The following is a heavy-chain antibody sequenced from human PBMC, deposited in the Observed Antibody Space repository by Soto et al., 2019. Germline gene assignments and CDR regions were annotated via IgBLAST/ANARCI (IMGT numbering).Heavy chain of an antibody. CDR1: GYTFTSYG. CDR3: ARDRGSSWSSNYYYYYYMDV. D-gene: IGHD6-13*01. J-gene: IGHJ6*03. CDR2: ISAYNGNT. V-gene: IGHV1-18*01. Sequence: ASVKVSCKASGYTFTSYGISWVRQAPGQGLEWMGWISAYNGNTNYAQKIQGRVTMTTDTSTSTAYMEMRSLRSDDTAVYYCARDRGSSWSSNYYYYYYMDVWGKGTTVTVSS.